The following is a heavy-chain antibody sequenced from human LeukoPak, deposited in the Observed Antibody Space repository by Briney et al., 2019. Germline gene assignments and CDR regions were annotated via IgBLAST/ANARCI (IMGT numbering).Heavy chain of an antibody. D-gene: IGHD6-13*01. CDR2: INHSGST. Sequence: SETLSLTCAVYGGSFSGYYWSWIRQPPGKGLEWIGEINHSGSTNYNPSLKSRVTISVDTSKNQFSLKLSSVTAADTAVYYCARGQTLYSSSWGGPDYWGQGTLVTVSS. J-gene: IGHJ4*02. V-gene: IGHV4-34*01. CDR3: ARGQTLYSSSWGGPDY. CDR1: GGSFSGYY.